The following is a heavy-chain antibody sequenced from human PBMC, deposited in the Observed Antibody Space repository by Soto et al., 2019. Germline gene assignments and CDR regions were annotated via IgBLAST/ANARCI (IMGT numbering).Heavy chain of an antibody. Sequence: QITLKESGPTLVKPTQTLTLTCTFSGFSLSTSGVGVGWIRQPPGKALEWLALIYWNDDKRYSPSLKSRLTITKDTSKHQVVLTMTTMDPVDTATYYCAHSTSYPDLGGWYYFDYWGQGTLVTVSS. J-gene: IGHJ4*02. CDR2: IYWNDDK. V-gene: IGHV2-5*01. CDR1: GFSLSTSGVG. D-gene: IGHD6-19*01. CDR3: AHSTSYPDLGGWYYFDY.